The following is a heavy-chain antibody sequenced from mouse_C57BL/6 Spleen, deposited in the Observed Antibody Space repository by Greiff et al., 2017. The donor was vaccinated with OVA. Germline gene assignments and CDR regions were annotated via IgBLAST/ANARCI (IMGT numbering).Heavy chain of an antibody. J-gene: IGHJ1*03. CDR3: ARRVYGSSYVDWYFDV. CDR2: IYPRDGST. Sequence: VKLMESDAELVKPGASVKISCKVSGYTFTDHTIHWMKQRPEQGLEWIGYIYPRDGSTKYNEKFKGKATLTADKSSSTAYMQLNSLTSEDSAVYFCARRVYGSSYVDWYFDVWGTGTTVTVSS. D-gene: IGHD1-1*01. V-gene: IGHV1-78*01. CDR1: GYTFTDHT.